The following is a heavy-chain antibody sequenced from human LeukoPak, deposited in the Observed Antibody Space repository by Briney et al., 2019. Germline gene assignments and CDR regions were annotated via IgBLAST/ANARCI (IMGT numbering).Heavy chain of an antibody. CDR3: ARANFLYCSSSTCLFDY. CDR2: INPNDGDT. Sequence: GASVKVSCKASGYTFTDYYMHWVRQAPGQGFEWMGWINPNDGDTNYAQKFQGRATMTRDTSISTAHMEVSRLRSDDTAVCYCARANFLYCSSSTCLFDYWGQGTLVTVSS. V-gene: IGHV1-2*02. J-gene: IGHJ4*02. CDR1: GYTFTDYY. D-gene: IGHD2-2*01.